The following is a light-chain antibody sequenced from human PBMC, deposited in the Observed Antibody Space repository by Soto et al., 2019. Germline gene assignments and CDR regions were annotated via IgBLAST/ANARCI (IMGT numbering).Light chain of an antibody. CDR1: SSDVGGYNY. CDR2: EVS. CDR3: SSYTSSSTPHV. V-gene: IGLV2-14*01. J-gene: IGLJ1*01. Sequence: QSALTQPASVSGSPGQSITISCTGTSSDVGGYNYVSWYQQHPGKAPKLMINEVSNRPSGVSNRFSGSKSGNTASLTISGLQAEDEADYYCSSYTSSSTPHVFGTGTKVTVL.